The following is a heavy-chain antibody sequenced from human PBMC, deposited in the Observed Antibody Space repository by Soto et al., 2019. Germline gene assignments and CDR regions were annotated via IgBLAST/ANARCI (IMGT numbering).Heavy chain of an antibody. J-gene: IGHJ4*02. CDR3: TKMGTSIWYMDYFDY. D-gene: IGHD3-3*02. CDR2: ISSSGIT. CDR1: GINFLTYA. Sequence: DVQLLESGGGLVQPGGSLRFSCAAPGINFLTYAMAWVRQAPGKGLERVSVISSSGITYYADSVKGRFTISRDISNSTLFLQMNSLRVEDTAVYYCTKMGTSIWYMDYFDYWGRGSLVIVSS. V-gene: IGHV3-23*01.